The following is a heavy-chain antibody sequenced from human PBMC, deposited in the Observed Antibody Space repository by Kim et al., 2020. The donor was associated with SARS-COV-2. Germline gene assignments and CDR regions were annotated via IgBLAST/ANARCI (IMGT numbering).Heavy chain of an antibody. V-gene: IGHV4-59*13. Sequence: SETLSLTCTVSGGSISSYYWSWIRQPPGKGLEWIGYIYYSGSTNYNPSLKSRVTISVDTSKNQFSLKLSSVTAADTAVYYCAKDPGGGYASYYYVMDVWG. J-gene: IGHJ6*01. D-gene: IGHD5-12*01. CDR1: GGSISSYY. CDR3: AKDPGGGYASYYYVMDV. CDR2: IYYSGST.